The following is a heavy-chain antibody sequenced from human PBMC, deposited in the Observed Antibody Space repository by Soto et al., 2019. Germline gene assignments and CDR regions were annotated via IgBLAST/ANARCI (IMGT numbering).Heavy chain of an antibody. Sequence: SETLSLTCTVSGGSISSGEYYWSWIRQPPGKGLEWIGYIYYSGSTYYNPSLKSRVTISVDTSKNQFSLKLSSVTAADTAVYYCARDTMITFGGVIAPIWGQGTLVTVSS. CDR3: ARDTMITFGGVIAPI. V-gene: IGHV4-30-4*01. CDR2: IYYSGST. J-gene: IGHJ4*02. CDR1: GGSISSGEYY. D-gene: IGHD3-16*02.